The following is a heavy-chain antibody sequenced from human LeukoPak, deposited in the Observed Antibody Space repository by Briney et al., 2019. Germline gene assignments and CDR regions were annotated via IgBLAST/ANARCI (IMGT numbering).Heavy chain of an antibody. D-gene: IGHD5-18*01. J-gene: IGHJ4*02. CDR3: AKESLRGHSYGFDN. Sequence: GGSLRLSCAASGFTFSSYGMHWVRQAPGKGLEWVAFIGYDGSDKYYADSVKGRFTISRDNSKNTLYLQMNSLRAGDTALYYCAKESLRGHSYGFDNWGQGTLVTVSS. V-gene: IGHV3-30*02. CDR1: GFTFSSYG. CDR2: IGYDGSDK.